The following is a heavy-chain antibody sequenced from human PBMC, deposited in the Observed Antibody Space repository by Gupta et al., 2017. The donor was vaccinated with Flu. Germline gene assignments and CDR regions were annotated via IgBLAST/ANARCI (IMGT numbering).Heavy chain of an antibody. Sequence: EVQLVESGGGLVQPGGSLRLSCAASGFTVSSNYMSWVRQAPGKGLEWVSVIYSGGRTYYEDTVKGRFTISRDNAKNTLDLQMKRVRAEAKAVYYCARGVGPAASYWYFDLWGRGTLVTVSS. D-gene: IGHD2-2*01. J-gene: IGHJ2*01. CDR1: GFTVSSNY. CDR3: ARGVGPAASYWYFDL. CDR2: IYSGGRT. V-gene: IGHV3-66*02.